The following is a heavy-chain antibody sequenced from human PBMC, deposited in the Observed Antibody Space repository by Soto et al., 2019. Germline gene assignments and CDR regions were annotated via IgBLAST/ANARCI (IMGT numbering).Heavy chain of an antibody. V-gene: IGHV3-15*07. J-gene: IGHJ6*02. CDR1: GFTFSTYG. CDR3: VAATKHGMDV. D-gene: IGHD2-15*01. CDR2: IKSKIDGGTT. Sequence: PGGSLRLSCAASGFTFSTYGMHWVRQAPGKGLEWVGRIKSKIDGGTTDFAAPVKGRFAISRDDSKNMVYLQMNSLKTEDTAVYWEVAATKHGMDVWGQGTTVTVSS.